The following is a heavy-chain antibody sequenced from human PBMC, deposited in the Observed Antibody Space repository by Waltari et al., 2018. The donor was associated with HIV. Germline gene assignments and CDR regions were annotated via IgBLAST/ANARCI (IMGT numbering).Heavy chain of an antibody. CDR3: AKESGLYGSGTTKYYFDY. Sequence: SVKGRFTISRDNSKKTVYLQMNSLRAEDTAVYHCAKESGLYGSGTTKYYFDYWGQGTLVTVSS. V-gene: IGHV3-30*02. J-gene: IGHJ4*02. D-gene: IGHD3-10*01.